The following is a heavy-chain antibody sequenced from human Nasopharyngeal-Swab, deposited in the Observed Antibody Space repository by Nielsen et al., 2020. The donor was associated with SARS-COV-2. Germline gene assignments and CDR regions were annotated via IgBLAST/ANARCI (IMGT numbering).Heavy chain of an antibody. CDR3: AKDLMWGNYYGSGSYYDSDYYGMDV. V-gene: IGHV3-23*01. CDR1: GFTFSSYA. J-gene: IGHJ6*02. CDR2: ISGSGGST. Sequence: GGSLRLSCAASGFTFSSYAMSWVRQAPGKGLECVSAISGSGGSTYYADSVKGRFTISRDNSKNTLYLQMNSLRAEDTAVYYCAKDLMWGNYYGSGSYYDSDYYGMDVWGQGTTVTVSS. D-gene: IGHD3-10*01.